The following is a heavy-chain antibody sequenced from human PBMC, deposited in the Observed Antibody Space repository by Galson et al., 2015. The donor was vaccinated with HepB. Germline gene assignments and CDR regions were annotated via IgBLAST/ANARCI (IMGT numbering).Heavy chain of an antibody. CDR1: GFTFSSYS. Sequence: SLRLSCAASGFTFSSYSMNWVRQAPGKGLEWVSSISSSSSSYIYYADSVKGRFTISRDNAKNSLYLQMNSLRAEDTAVYYCARARPSTIAAAGISLDYWGQGTLVTVSS. CDR2: ISSSSSSYI. CDR3: ARARPSTIAAAGISLDY. J-gene: IGHJ4*02. V-gene: IGHV3-21*01. D-gene: IGHD6-13*01.